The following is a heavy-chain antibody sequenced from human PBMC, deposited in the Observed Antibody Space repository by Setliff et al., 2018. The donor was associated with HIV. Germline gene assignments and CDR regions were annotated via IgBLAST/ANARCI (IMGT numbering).Heavy chain of an antibody. J-gene: IGHJ6*02. CDR2: IYYSGNT. D-gene: IGHD2-15*01. CDR3: ARDEGVVAATETYYYNGLDV. V-gene: IGHV4-31*03. Sequence: SETLSLTCTVSGGSISSGGYYWNWIRQHPGKGLEWTGYIYYSGNTYYNPSLKSRVIISIDTSMNQFSLKVSSMAAADTAVYYCARDEGVVAATETYYYNGLDVWGQGTTVTVSS. CDR1: GGSISSGGYY.